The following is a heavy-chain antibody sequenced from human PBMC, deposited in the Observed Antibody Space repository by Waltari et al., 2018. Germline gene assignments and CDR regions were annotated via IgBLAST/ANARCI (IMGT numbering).Heavy chain of an antibody. CDR2: IYHSGRT. Sequence: QVQLQESGPGLVKPSETLSLTCAVSGYSISSGYYWGWIRQPPGKGLEWIGSIYHSGRTYDNPSLKSRVTISVDTSKNQFSLKLSSVTAADTAVYYCSAADFDYWGQGTLVTVSS. CDR1: GYSISSGYY. CDR3: SAADFDY. J-gene: IGHJ4*02. V-gene: IGHV4-38-2*01. D-gene: IGHD6-13*01.